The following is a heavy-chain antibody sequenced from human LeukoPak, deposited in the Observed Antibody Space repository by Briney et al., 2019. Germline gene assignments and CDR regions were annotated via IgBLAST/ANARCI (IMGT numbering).Heavy chain of an antibody. J-gene: IGHJ4*02. D-gene: IGHD4-17*01. V-gene: IGHV4-4*07. CDR1: GGSISSYY. CDR2: IYTSGST. Sequence: SEPLSLTCTAPGGSISSYYWSWIRQPAGKGLEWIGRIYTSGSTNYNPSLKSRATMSVDTSKNQFSLKLSSVTAADTAVYYCARGRHDYGAFDYWGQGTLVTVPS. CDR3: ARGRHDYGAFDY.